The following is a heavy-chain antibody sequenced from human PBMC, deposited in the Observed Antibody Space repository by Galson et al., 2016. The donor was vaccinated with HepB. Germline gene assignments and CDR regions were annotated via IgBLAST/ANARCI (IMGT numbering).Heavy chain of an antibody. D-gene: IGHD5-24*01. V-gene: IGHV4-34*01. CDR3: ARGEDPYKIRD. CDR2: IHPTGVI. CDR1: GSFSDYY. J-gene: IGHJ4*02. Sequence: SETLSLTCAAGSFSDYYWGWIRQSPGKRLEWIGEIHPTGVIDYSRSLGSRVTISVYMSKHHFSLRLTSVTAADTAVYFWARGEDPYKIRDWGQGTLVTVSS.